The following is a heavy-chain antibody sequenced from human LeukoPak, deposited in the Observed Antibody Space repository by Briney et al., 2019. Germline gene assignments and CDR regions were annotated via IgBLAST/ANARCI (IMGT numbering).Heavy chain of an antibody. Sequence: PSETLSLTCTVSGGPINNYYWSWVRRSPGKGLEWIGYIHSSGRTNCKPSLKSRVTIGVDTSKNQVSLNLRSVTAADTAVYYCARDACDYGSGFIDYFDSWGRGILVTVSS. D-gene: IGHD2-15*01. CDR3: ARDACDYGSGFIDYFDS. CDR1: GGPINNYY. CDR2: IHSSGRT. J-gene: IGHJ4*02. V-gene: IGHV4-59*12.